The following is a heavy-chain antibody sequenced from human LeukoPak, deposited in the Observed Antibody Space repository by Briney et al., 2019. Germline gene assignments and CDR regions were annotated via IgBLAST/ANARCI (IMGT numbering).Heavy chain of an antibody. Sequence: ASVKVSCKASGYTFTGYYMHWVRQAPGQGLEWMGWINPNSGGTNYAQKFQGRVTMTRDTSISTAYMVLSRLRSDDTAVYYCARDYYDSSGYNWFDPWGQGTLVTVSS. D-gene: IGHD3-22*01. CDR3: ARDYYDSSGYNWFDP. V-gene: IGHV1-2*02. CDR2: INPNSGGT. J-gene: IGHJ5*02. CDR1: GYTFTGYY.